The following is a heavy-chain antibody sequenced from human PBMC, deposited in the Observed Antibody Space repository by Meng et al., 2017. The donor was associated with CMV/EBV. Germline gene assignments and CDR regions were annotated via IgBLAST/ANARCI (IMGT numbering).Heavy chain of an antibody. CDR3: ARVQVRGEMATPAGY. J-gene: IGHJ4*02. CDR2: INPNSGGT. D-gene: IGHD5-24*01. V-gene: IGHV1-2*02. CDR1: GYTFTSYY. Sequence: HGQMVQSGAEVKKPGAAVKVSCKATGYTFTSYYMHWVRQAPGQGLEWMGWINPNSGGTNYAQKFQGRVTMTRDTSISTAYMELSRLRSDDTAVYYCARVQVRGEMATPAGYWGQGTLVTVSS.